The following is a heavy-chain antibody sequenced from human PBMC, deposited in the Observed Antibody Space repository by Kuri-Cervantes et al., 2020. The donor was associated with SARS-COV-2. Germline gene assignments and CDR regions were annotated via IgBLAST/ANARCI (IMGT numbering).Heavy chain of an antibody. CDR2: IYYSGST. V-gene: IGHV4-59*01. Sequence: GSLRLSCTVSGGSISSYYWSWIRQPPGKGLEWIGYIYYSGSTNYNPSLKSRVTISADTSKNQFSLKLSSVTAADTAVYYCAHLEGYYDSSGYYDYWGQGTLVTVSS. CDR3: AHLEGYYDSSGYYDY. J-gene: IGHJ4*02. D-gene: IGHD3-22*01. CDR1: GGSISSYY.